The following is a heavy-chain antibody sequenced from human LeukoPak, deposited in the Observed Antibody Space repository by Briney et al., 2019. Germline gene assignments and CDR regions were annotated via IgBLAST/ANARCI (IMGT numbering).Heavy chain of an antibody. Sequence: GGSLRLSCAASGFSFGIFEMNWVRQAPGKGLEWVSHISSSGTTIFYADSVEGRFSISRDNSKNLLYLQMNSLTVEDTAVYYCARAGSGRSPDWFDPWGQGTLVTVSS. J-gene: IGHJ5*02. D-gene: IGHD1-26*01. CDR3: ARAGSGRSPDWFDP. CDR2: ISSSGTTI. V-gene: IGHV3-48*03. CDR1: GFSFGIFE.